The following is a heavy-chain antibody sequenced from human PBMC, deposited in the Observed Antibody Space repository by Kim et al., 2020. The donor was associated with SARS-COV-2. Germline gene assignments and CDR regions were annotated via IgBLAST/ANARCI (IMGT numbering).Heavy chain of an antibody. J-gene: IGHJ3*02. CDR1: GFTFDDYA. CDR2: ISWNSGSI. CDR3: ARAPGHDAFDI. Sequence: GGSLRLSCAASGFTFDDYAMHWVRQAPGKGLEWVSGISWNSGSIGYADSVKGRFTISRDNAKNSLYLQMNSLRAEDTALYYCARAPGHDAFDIWGQGTM. V-gene: IGHV3-9*01.